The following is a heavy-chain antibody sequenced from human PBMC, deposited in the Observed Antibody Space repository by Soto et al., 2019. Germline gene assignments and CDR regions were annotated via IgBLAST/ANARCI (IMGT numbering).Heavy chain of an antibody. V-gene: IGHV4-39*01. CDR2: IYYDGNT. CDR3: ARSSIAPRLFMYPFDY. CDR1: GGSITSSSQY. J-gene: IGHJ4*02. D-gene: IGHD6-6*01. Sequence: PSETLSHACNASGGSITSSSQYWRWIRQAAGKGLQCIGNIYYDGNTYYNPSLKSRVTISLDTSKNQFSLRLNSVTAADTAVYYCARSSIAPRLFMYPFDYWGQGTLVTAPQ.